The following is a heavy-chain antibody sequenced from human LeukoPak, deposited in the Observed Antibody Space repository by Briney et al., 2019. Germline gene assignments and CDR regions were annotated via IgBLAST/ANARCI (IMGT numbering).Heavy chain of an antibody. V-gene: IGHV3-53*01. D-gene: IGHD7-27*01. J-gene: IGHJ4*02. CDR1: GFTVSSNY. CDR2: IYSGGST. Sequence: GGSLRLSCAASGFTVSSNYMSWVRQAPGKGLEWVSVIYSGGSTYYADSVKGRFTISRDNSKNTLYLQMNSLRAEDTAMYYCARDWGSTAYFDYWGQGTLVTVSS. CDR3: ARDWGSTAYFDY.